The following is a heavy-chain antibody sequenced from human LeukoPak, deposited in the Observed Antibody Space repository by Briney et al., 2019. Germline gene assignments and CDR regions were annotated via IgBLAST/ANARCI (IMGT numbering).Heavy chain of an antibody. CDR3: VLGHYGGLFDN. CDR1: GFTFTRYD. Sequence: GRSLRLSCAASGFTFTRYDTHWVRQAPGKGLEWVAVISSDENKKDYANAVKGRFNIARDNSQNTLFVQMNSLRVEDTAVYYCVLGHYGGLFDNWGQGALVIVSS. J-gene: IGHJ4*02. V-gene: IGHV3-30-3*01. D-gene: IGHD4-23*01. CDR2: ISSDENKK.